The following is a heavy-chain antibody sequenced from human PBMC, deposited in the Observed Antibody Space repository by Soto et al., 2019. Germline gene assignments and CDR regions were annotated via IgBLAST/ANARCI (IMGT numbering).Heavy chain of an antibody. D-gene: IGHD2-2*01. Sequence: GGSLRLSCAASGFTFSSYAMSWVRQAPGKGLEWVSAISGSGGSTYYADSVKGRFTISRDNSKNTLYLQMNSLRAEDTAVYYCAKDTGTSCYDCDPDYYYYGMDVWGQGTTVTVSS. CDR2: ISGSGGST. J-gene: IGHJ6*02. V-gene: IGHV3-23*01. CDR3: AKDTGTSCYDCDPDYYYYGMDV. CDR1: GFTFSSYA.